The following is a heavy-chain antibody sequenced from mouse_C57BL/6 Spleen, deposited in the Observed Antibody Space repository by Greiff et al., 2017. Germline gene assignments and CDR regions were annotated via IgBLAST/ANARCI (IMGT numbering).Heavy chain of an antibody. CDR3: ARGGYYYGSISYFDY. Sequence: QVQLKESGAELVKPGASVKISCKASGYAFSSYWMNWVKQRPGKGLEWIGQIYPGDGDTNYNGKFKGKGTLTADKSSSTAYMQLSSLTSEDSAVYFCARGGYYYGSISYFDYWGQGTTLTVSS. CDR1: GYAFSSYW. D-gene: IGHD1-1*01. J-gene: IGHJ2*01. V-gene: IGHV1-80*01. CDR2: IYPGDGDT.